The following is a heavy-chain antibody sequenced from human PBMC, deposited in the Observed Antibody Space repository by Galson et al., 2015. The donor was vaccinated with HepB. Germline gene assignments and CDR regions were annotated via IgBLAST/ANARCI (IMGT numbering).Heavy chain of an antibody. CDR3: ARDGGKYSRDAFDI. J-gene: IGHJ3*02. CDR2: IKQDGSEK. Sequence: SLRLSCAASGFTFSSYWMSWVRQAPGKGLEWVANIKQDGSEKYYVDSVKGRFTISRDNAKNSLYLQMNSLRAEDTAVYYCARDGGKYSRDAFDIWGQGTMVTVSS. V-gene: IGHV3-7*01. D-gene: IGHD6-6*01. CDR1: GFTFSSYW.